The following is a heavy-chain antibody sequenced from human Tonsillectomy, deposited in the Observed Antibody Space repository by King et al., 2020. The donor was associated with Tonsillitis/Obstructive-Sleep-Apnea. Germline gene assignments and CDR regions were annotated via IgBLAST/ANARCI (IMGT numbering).Heavy chain of an antibody. J-gene: IGHJ4*02. V-gene: IGHV3-13*04. CDR2: IGTAGDT. Sequence: VQLVESGGGLVQPGGSLRLSCAASGFTFSSFDIHWVRQATGKGLEWVSGIGTAGDTYYPGSVKGRFTTSREDAKNSLFLQMNSLRAGDTAVYYCTRGFCSGGTCYPLFDYWGQGTLVTVSS. D-gene: IGHD2-15*01. CDR3: TRGFCSGGTCYPLFDY. CDR1: GFTFSSFD.